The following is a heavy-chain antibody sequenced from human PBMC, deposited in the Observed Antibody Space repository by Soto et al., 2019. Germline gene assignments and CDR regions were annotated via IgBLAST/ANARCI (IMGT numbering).Heavy chain of an antibody. Sequence: EVQLVESGGGLVQPGGSLRLSCAASGFTFSNYAMHWVRQAPGKGLEYVSAISSNGGSTYYANSVKGRFTISIDNSKNTLYLQMGSLRAEDMAVYYCARNSNSVADYWGQGTLVTVSS. CDR2: ISSNGGST. D-gene: IGHD6-13*01. CDR3: ARNSNSVADY. J-gene: IGHJ4*02. V-gene: IGHV3-64*01. CDR1: GFTFSNYA.